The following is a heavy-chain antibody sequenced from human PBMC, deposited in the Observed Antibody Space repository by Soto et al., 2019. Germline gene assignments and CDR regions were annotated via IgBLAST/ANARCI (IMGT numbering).Heavy chain of an antibody. CDR3: AHKGGRGAGMDV. Sequence: QITLKESGPTLVKPTQTLTLTCTFSGFSLSSSGVGVGWIRQPPGKAPEGLALIYWDEDKRYSPSLKTRLTITKDTATSEVVLTMTNMDPVDTGTYYCAHKGGRGAGMDVWGQGTTVTVSS. J-gene: IGHJ6*02. CDR1: GFSLSSSGVG. D-gene: IGHD2-15*01. CDR2: IYWDEDK. V-gene: IGHV2-5*02.